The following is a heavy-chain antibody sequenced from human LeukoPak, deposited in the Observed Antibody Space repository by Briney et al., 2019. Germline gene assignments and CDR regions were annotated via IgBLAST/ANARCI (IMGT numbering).Heavy chain of an antibody. Sequence: SDTLSLTCAVYGGSFSGYYWSWIRQPPGKGLEWIGEINHSGSTNYNPSLKGRVTISVDTCKNQFSLKLSSVTAADTAVYYCARGQAFDLWGRGTLVTVSS. CDR1: GGSFSGYY. CDR2: INHSGST. J-gene: IGHJ2*01. V-gene: IGHV4-34*01. CDR3: ARGQAFDL.